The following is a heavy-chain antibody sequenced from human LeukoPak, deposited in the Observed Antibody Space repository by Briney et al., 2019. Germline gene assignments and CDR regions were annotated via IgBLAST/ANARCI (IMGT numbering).Heavy chain of an antibody. CDR2: IYYSGST. CDR1: GGSISSSSYY. Sequence: SETLSLTCTVPGGSISSSSYYWGWIRQPPGKGLEWIGSIYYSGSTYYNPSLKSRVTISVDTSKNQFSLKLSSVTAADTAVYYCARRNDYGGNFDYWGQGTLVTVSS. D-gene: IGHD4-23*01. V-gene: IGHV4-39*01. CDR3: ARRNDYGGNFDY. J-gene: IGHJ4*02.